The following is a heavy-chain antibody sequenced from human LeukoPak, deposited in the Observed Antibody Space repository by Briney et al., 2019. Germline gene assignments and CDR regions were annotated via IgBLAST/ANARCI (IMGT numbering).Heavy chain of an antibody. V-gene: IGHV3-66*01. Sequence: GGSLRLSCAASGFTVSSTNYMTWVRQAPGKGLEWVSVIYSGGSTYYADSVKGRFTISRDNSKNTLYLQINSLRVEDTAVYYCARDQLGAVLYFDYWGQGTLVTVSS. D-gene: IGHD1-1*01. J-gene: IGHJ4*02. CDR2: IYSGGST. CDR3: ARDQLGAVLYFDY. CDR1: GFTVSSTNY.